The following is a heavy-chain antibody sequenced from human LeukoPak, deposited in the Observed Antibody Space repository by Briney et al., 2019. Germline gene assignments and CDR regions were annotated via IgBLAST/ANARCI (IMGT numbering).Heavy chain of an antibody. Sequence: GESLKISCKGSGYSFTLYWIGWVRLVPGKGLEWMGIIYPDDSETRYSPSFQGQVTISADKSVNTVYLRWSSLKASDTAIYYCARHGSGCTKSLPFESWGQGTLVTVSS. CDR3: ARHGSGCTKSLPFES. V-gene: IGHV5-51*01. CDR1: GYSFTLYW. D-gene: IGHD3-16*02. J-gene: IGHJ4*02. CDR2: IYPDDSET.